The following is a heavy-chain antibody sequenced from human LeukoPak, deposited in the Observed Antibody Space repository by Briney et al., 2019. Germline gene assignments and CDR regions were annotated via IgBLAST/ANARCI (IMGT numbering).Heavy chain of an antibody. D-gene: IGHD4-23*01. CDR2: ISSSSSYI. CDR3: ARDPYGGNSGRHFDY. Sequence: PGGSLRLSCAASGFTFSSYSMNWVRQAPGKGLEWVSSISSSSSYIYYADSVKGRFTISRDNAKNSLYLQMNSLRAEDAAVYYCARDPYGGNSGRHFDYWGQGTLVTVSS. V-gene: IGHV3-21*01. J-gene: IGHJ4*02. CDR1: GFTFSSYS.